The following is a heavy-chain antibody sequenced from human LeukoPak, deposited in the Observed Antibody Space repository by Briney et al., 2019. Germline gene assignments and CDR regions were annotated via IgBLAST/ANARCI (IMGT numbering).Heavy chain of an antibody. J-gene: IGHJ4*02. V-gene: IGHV3-23*01. CDR1: GFTFSSYA. CDR2: ISGSGGST. CDR3: AKDPWNYLRSDY. D-gene: IGHD1-7*01. Sequence: PGGSLRLSCAASGFTFSSYAMSWVRQAPGKGLEWVSAISGSGGSTYYADSVKGRFTISRDNSKNTLYLQMNSLRAEGAAVYYCAKDPWNYLRSDYWGQGTLVTVSS.